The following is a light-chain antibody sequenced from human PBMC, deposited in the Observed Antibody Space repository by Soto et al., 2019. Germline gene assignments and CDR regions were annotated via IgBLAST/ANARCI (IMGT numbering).Light chain of an antibody. J-gene: IGLJ3*02. CDR2: DND. V-gene: IGLV1-51*01. CDR1: SSNIGNNY. Sequence: QSVLTQPPSVSAAPGQKVSISCSGSSSNIGNNYVSWYQQVPGTAPRPVIYDNDKRPSGIPDRFSASKSGTSATLDITGLQTGVEADYYCGTWDSGLSVGVFGGGTKLTVL. CDR3: GTWDSGLSVGV.